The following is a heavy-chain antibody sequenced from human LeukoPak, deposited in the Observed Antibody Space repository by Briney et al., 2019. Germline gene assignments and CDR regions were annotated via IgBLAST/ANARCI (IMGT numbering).Heavy chain of an antibody. CDR1: GLTFTTTA. Sequence: GGSLRLSCAASGLTFTTTAFSWVRQAPGKGLEWVAIIWSGGTNKYYADSVKGRFTISRDNSKNTLYLQMDSLRAEDTALYYCARTHYDGGGYYKFDSWGQGTLVTVSS. V-gene: IGHV3-33*08. CDR3: ARTHYDGGGYYKFDS. J-gene: IGHJ4*02. D-gene: IGHD3-22*01. CDR2: IWSGGTNK.